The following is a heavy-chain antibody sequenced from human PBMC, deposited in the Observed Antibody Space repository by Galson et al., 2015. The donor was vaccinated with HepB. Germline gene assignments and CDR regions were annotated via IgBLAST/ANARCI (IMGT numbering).Heavy chain of an antibody. CDR3: ARGAYGSGSPQNWFDP. Sequence: ETLSLTCTVSGASISSHYWSWIRQPAGKGLEWIGRINPSGSTNYNPSLKSRVTMSVDTSKNQFSMKLSSVTDADTAVYYCARGAYGSGSPQNWFDPWGQGTLVTVSS. CDR2: INPSGST. D-gene: IGHD3-10*01. V-gene: IGHV4-4*07. CDR1: GASISSHY. J-gene: IGHJ5*02.